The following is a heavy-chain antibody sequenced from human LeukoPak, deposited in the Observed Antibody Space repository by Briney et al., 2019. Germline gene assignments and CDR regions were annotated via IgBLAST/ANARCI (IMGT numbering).Heavy chain of an antibody. V-gene: IGHV3-30*02. CDR1: GFTFSSYG. D-gene: IGHD3-10*01. CDR3: AKDPGWFGELDYFDY. Sequence: GGSLRLSCAASGFTFSSYGMHWVRQAPGKGLEWVAFIRYDGSNKYYADSVKGRFTISRDNSKNTLYLQMNSLRAEDTAVYYCAKDPGWFGELDYFDYWGQGTLVTVSS. J-gene: IGHJ4*02. CDR2: IRYDGSNK.